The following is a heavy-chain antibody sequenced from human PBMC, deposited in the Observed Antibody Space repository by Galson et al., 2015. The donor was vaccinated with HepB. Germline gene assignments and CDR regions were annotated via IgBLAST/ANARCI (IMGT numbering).Heavy chain of an antibody. CDR2: INPGNGNT. CDR3: ARDRSPRVGATGY. CDR1: GYTFTSYA. J-gene: IGHJ4*02. Sequence: SVKVSCKASGYTFTSYAMHWVRQAPGQRLEWMGWINPGNGNTKYSQKFQGRVTITRDTSASTAYMELSSLRSEDTAVYYCARDRSPRVGATGYWGQGTLVTVSS. V-gene: IGHV1-3*01. D-gene: IGHD1-26*01.